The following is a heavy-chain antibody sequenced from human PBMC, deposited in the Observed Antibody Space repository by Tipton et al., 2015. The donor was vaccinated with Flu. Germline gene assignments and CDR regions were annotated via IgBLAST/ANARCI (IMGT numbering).Heavy chain of an antibody. CDR3: ARLRRRRVSGWLQSPGRRAYYYYGMDV. D-gene: IGHD5-24*01. CDR1: GGSISSSSYY. Sequence: TLSLTCTVSGGSISSSSYYWGWIRQPPGKGLEWIGEINHSGSTNYNPSLKSRVTISVDTSKNQFSLKLSSVTAADTAVYYCARLRRRRVSGWLQSPGRRAYYYYGMDVWGQGTTVTVSS. CDR2: INHSGST. J-gene: IGHJ6*02. V-gene: IGHV4-39*07.